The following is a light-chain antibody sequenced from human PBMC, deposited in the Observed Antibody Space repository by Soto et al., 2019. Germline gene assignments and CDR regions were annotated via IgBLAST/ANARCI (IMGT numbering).Light chain of an antibody. V-gene: IGKV1-5*01. CDR3: QQYKSYSRM. CDR1: QSISSW. CDR2: DAS. J-gene: IGKJ1*01. Sequence: DIQMTQSPSTLSASAGDRVTITCWASQSISSWLAWYQQKPGKAPKLLIYDASTLESGIPSRFTGRGSGTEFTLTISSLQPEDFATYYCQQYKSYSRMFGQGTKVDIK.